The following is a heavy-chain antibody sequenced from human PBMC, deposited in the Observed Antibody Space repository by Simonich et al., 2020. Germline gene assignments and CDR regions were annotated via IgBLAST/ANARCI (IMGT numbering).Heavy chain of an antibody. V-gene: IGHV4-59*08. Sequence: QVQLQESVPGLVKPSETLSLPFTVSGGSIISYYWNWIRQPPGKGLDWIWYIYYSGSTNYTPPLKSRVTISVDTSKNQFSLKLSSVTAADTAVYYCARHDRWLQFYFDYWGQGTLVTVSS. CDR1: GGSIISYY. D-gene: IGHD5-12*01. CDR2: IYYSGST. CDR3: ARHDRWLQFYFDY. J-gene: IGHJ4*02.